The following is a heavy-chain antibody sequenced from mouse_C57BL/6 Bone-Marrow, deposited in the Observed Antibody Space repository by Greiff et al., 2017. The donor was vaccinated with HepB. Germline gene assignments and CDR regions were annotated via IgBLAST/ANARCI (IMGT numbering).Heavy chain of an antibody. Sequence: VKLQESGAELVKPGASVKISCKASGYAFSSYWMNWVKQRPGKGLEWIGQIYPGDGDTNYNGKFKGKATLTADKSSSTAYMQLSSLTSEDSAVYFCARGAQATAWFAYWGQGTLVTVSA. J-gene: IGHJ3*01. CDR2: IYPGDGDT. CDR3: ARGAQATAWFAY. D-gene: IGHD3-2*02. V-gene: IGHV1-80*01. CDR1: GYAFSSYW.